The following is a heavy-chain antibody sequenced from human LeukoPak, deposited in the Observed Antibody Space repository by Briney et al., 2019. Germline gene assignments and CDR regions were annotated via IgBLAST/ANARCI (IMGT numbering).Heavy chain of an antibody. CDR1: GFNFRAYW. CDR2: ISSSSSYI. D-gene: IGHD6-13*01. J-gene: IGHJ5*02. V-gene: IGHV3-21*01. Sequence: GGSLRLSCTTSGFNFRAYWMGWVRQAPGKGLEWVSSISSSSSYIYYADSVKGRFTISRDNAKNSLYLQMNSLRAEDTAVYYCARGGFNEGYSSSCWEAWGQGTLVTVSS. CDR3: ARGGFNEGYSSSCWEA.